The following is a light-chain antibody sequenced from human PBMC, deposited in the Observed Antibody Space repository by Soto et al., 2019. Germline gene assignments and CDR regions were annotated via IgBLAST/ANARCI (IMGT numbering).Light chain of an antibody. V-gene: IGKV1-39*01. CDR3: QQSYSIPLT. J-gene: IGKJ3*01. CDR2: AAS. CDR1: QTITSN. Sequence: DIPMTQSPSSLSASVGDRVTISCRASQTITSNLNWYQQKPGKAPNLLIYAASSLQSGVPSRFSGSGSGTEFTLTISSLQPADFAIYYCQQSYSIPLTFGPGTKVDIK.